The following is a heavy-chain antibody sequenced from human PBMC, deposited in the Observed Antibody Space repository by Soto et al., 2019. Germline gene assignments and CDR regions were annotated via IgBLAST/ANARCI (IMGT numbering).Heavy chain of an antibody. CDR2: IYYSGST. CDR3: ARQDIVLVPALDWFDP. CDR1: GGSISSSSYY. D-gene: IGHD2-2*01. J-gene: IGHJ5*02. Sequence: QLQLQESGPGLVKPSETLSLTCTVSGGSISSSSYYWGWIRQPPGKGLEWIGSIYYSGSTYYNPSLKSRVTISVDTSKNQFSLKLSSVTAADTAVYYCARQDIVLVPALDWFDPWGQGTLVTVSS. V-gene: IGHV4-39*01.